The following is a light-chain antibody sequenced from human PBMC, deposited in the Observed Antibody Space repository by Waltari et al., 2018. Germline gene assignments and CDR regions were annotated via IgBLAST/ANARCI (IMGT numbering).Light chain of an antibody. Sequence: QSVLTQPPSVSGAPGPRATIPCSGSSPNIGAGHDVHWYHQLPGAAPKLLIYGNSNRPSGVPDRFSGSKSGTSASLAITGLQAEDEADYYCQSYDSSLSVHVVFGGGTKLTVL. CDR3: QSYDSSLSVHVV. CDR1: SPNIGAGHD. J-gene: IGLJ2*01. CDR2: GNS. V-gene: IGLV1-40*01.